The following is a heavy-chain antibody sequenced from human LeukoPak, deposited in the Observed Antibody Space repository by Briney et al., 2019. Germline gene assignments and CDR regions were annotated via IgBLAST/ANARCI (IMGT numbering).Heavy chain of an antibody. CDR3: ARGRGDSKGTSFDF. V-gene: IGHV4-59*01. CDR2: IYHTGSA. D-gene: IGHD3-22*01. J-gene: IGHJ4*02. CDR1: GGSMNNYY. Sequence: SETLSLTCSVSGGSMNNYYWNWIRQSPGKGLEWVGYIYHTGSATYKPSLKSRVTLSLDTSKNQFSLRLNSVTAADTAVYYCARGRGDSKGTSFDFWGQGTLVTVSS.